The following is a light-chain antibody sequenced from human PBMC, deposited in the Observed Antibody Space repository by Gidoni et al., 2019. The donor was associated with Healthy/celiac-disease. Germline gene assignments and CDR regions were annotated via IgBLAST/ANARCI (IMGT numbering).Light chain of an antibody. Sequence: QSVLTQPPSASGPPGQRVTISCSGSSSNIGSNTVNWYQQLPGTAPKLLIYSKNQRPSGVPDRFSGSKSGTSASLAISGLQSEDEADYYCAAWDDSLNGWVFGGGTKLTVL. CDR3: AAWDDSLNGWV. CDR1: SSNIGSNT. CDR2: SKN. J-gene: IGLJ3*02. V-gene: IGLV1-44*01.